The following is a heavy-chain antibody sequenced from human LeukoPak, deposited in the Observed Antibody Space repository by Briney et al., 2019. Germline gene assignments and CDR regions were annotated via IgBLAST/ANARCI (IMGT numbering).Heavy chain of an antibody. V-gene: IGHV4-39*07. CDR1: SGSISSSSYY. J-gene: IGHJ4*02. Sequence: SETLSLTCTVSSGSISSSSYYWGWIRQPPGKGLEWIGNIYYSGSTYYNPSLKSRVTISQDTSQNQFSLKLNSVTAADTAVYYCARVQIAATGRSFDYWGQGTLVTVSS. D-gene: IGHD6-13*01. CDR2: IYYSGST. CDR3: ARVQIAATGRSFDY.